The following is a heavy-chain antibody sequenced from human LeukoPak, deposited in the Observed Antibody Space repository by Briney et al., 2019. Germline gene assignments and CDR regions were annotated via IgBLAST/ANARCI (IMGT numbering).Heavy chain of an antibody. J-gene: IGHJ4*02. CDR1: GFTFSSYE. Sequence: GGSLRLSCAASGFTFSSYEMNWVRQAPGKGLEWVSYISSSGSTIYYADSVKGRFTISRDNAKNSLYLQMNSLRAEDTAVYYCARIGYCSGGSCYSLGLFDYWGQGTLVTASS. D-gene: IGHD2-15*01. V-gene: IGHV3-48*03. CDR3: ARIGYCSGGSCYSLGLFDY. CDR2: ISSSGSTI.